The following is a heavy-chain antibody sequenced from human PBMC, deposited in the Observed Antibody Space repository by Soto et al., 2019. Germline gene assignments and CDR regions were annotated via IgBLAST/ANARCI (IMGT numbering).Heavy chain of an antibody. V-gene: IGHV3-49*04. CDR3: TTAERPAEAYFFDN. CDR2: IRNHSYYGAT. J-gene: IGHJ4*02. CDR1: GFTFSNHA. Sequence: EVQLMESGGGWMPPGRSLRLSCTTSGFTFSNHALNWVRQAPGGGLDCVGLIRNHSYYGATQYAASVNGRFTISRDDSNGMADLQRSDLKYEDSGVYFCTTAERPAEAYFFDNCGQGTLVTVSA.